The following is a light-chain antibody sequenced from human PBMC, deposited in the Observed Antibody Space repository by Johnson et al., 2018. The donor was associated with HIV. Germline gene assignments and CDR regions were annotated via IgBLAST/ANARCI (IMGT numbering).Light chain of an antibody. V-gene: IGLV1-51*02. Sequence: QAVLTQPPSVSAAPGQQVTISCSGNSSNIASYYVSWYQQVPGAAPKLLIYQNNKRPSAIPDRFSASKSGTSASLAITGLQAEDEADYYCQSYDNALSGSKGFGTGTEVTVL. CDR2: QNN. J-gene: IGLJ1*01. CDR3: QSYDNALSGSKG. CDR1: SSNIASYY.